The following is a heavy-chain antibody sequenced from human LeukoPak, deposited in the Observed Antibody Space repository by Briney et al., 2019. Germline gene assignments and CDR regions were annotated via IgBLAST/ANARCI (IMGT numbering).Heavy chain of an antibody. Sequence: PSETLSLTCTVSGGSISSSSYYWGWIRQPPGTGLEWIGSIYYSGSTYYNPSLKSRVTISVDTSKNQFSLKLSSVTAADTAVYYCARGPRKSILLLGRNYGMDVWGQGTTVTVSS. CDR2: IYYSGST. V-gene: IGHV4-39*01. CDR1: GGSISSSSYY. D-gene: IGHD3/OR15-3a*01. CDR3: ARGPRKSILLLGRNYGMDV. J-gene: IGHJ6*02.